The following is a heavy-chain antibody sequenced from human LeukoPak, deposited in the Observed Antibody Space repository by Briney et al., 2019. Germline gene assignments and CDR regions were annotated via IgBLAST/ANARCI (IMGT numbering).Heavy chain of an antibody. V-gene: IGHV4-59*08. CDR1: GGSISSYY. Sequence: PSETLSLTCTVSGGSISSYYWSWIRQPPGKGLEWIGYIYYSGSTNYNPSLKSRVTISVDTSKNQFSLKLSSVTAADTAVYYCASVGSSLIWFGELDVWGQGTTVTVSS. CDR3: ASVGSSLIWFGELDV. D-gene: IGHD3-10*01. CDR2: IYYSGST. J-gene: IGHJ6*02.